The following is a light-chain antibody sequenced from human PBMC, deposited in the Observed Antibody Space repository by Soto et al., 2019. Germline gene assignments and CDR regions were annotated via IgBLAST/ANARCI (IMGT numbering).Light chain of an antibody. CDR1: TSNIGAPYD. J-gene: IGLJ1*01. CDR3: QSYDISLHNYV. CDR2: GDN. Sequence: QSVLTQPPSVSGAPGQRVSISCTGSTSNIGAPYDVHRYQHLPGTAPKLLIYGDNNRPSGVPDRFSGSKSGTSASLAITRLQAEDEADYYCQSYDISLHNYVFGTGTKVTVL. V-gene: IGLV1-40*01.